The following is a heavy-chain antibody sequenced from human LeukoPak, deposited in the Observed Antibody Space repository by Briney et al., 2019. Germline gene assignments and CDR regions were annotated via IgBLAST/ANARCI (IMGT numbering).Heavy chain of an antibody. CDR1: GYTFTTYA. D-gene: IGHD5-12*01. Sequence: ASVKVSCKASGYTFTTYAMNWVRQAPGQGLEWMGWINTNTGNPTYAQGFTGRFVFSLDTSVSTAYLQISSLKAEDTAVYYCARGGYDQNRNYYYYYYMDVWGKGTTVTVSS. CDR3: ARGGYDQNRNYYYYYYMDV. V-gene: IGHV7-4-1*02. J-gene: IGHJ6*03. CDR2: INTNTGNP.